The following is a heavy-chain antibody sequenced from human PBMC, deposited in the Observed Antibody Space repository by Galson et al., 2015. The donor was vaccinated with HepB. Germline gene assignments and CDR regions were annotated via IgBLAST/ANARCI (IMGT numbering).Heavy chain of an antibody. CDR3: AREVQSPTVAGIAAAGTLGRYYGMDV. Sequence: SETLSLTCTVSGGSISSSSYYWGWIRQPPGKGLEWIGSIYYSGSTYYNPSLKSRVTISVDTSKNQFSLKLSSVTAADTAVYYCAREVQSPTVAGIAAAGTLGRYYGMDVWGQGTTVTVSS. D-gene: IGHD6-13*01. CDR2: IYYSGST. V-gene: IGHV4-39*07. CDR1: GGSISSSSYY. J-gene: IGHJ6*02.